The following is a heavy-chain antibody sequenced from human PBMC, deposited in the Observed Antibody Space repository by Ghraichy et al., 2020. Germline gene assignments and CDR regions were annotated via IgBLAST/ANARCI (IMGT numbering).Heavy chain of an antibody. Sequence: GESLNISCAASGFTFSSYGIHWVRQAPGKGLEWVAVISYDGSNKYYADSVKGRFTISRDNSKNSLYLQMNTLRGEDTAVYYCTKEGGPYPYYYFGMDVWGQGTTVTVSS. CDR2: ISYDGSNK. J-gene: IGHJ6*02. CDR1: GFTFSSYG. V-gene: IGHV3-30*18. CDR3: TKEGGPYPYYYFGMDV. D-gene: IGHD2-2*01.